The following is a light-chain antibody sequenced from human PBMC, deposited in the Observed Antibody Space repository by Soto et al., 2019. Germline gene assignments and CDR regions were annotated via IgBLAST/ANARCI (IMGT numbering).Light chain of an antibody. V-gene: IGKV3-11*01. CDR1: QSVSSY. CDR3: QQYENSRGT. J-gene: IGKJ1*01. CDR2: GAS. Sequence: EIVLTQSPATLSLSPGERATLSCRASQSVSSYLAWYQQKPGQAPRLLISGASSRATGIPDRFSGSGSGTDFTLTISSLEPEDFAVYYCQQYENSRGTFGQGTKVEIK.